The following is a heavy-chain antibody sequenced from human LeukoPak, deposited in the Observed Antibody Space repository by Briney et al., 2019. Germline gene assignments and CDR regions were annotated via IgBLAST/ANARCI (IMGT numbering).Heavy chain of an antibody. CDR1: GFTFSSYS. J-gene: IGHJ4*02. V-gene: IGHV3-21*01. CDR2: ISSSSSYI. D-gene: IGHD3-10*01. Sequence: GGSLRLSCAASGFTFSSYSMNWVRQAPGKGLEWVSSISSSSSYIYYADSVKGRFTISRDNAKNSLYLQMNSLRAEDTAVYYCARIHPYGSGMIDYWGQGTLVTVSS. CDR3: ARIHPYGSGMIDY.